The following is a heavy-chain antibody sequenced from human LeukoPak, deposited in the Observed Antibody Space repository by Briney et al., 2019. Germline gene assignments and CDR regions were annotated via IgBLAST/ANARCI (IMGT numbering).Heavy chain of an antibody. CDR1: GFNFSTYG. D-gene: IGHD6-13*01. CDR3: AKDHVTSSSWFPDY. CDR2: ISYDGINK. J-gene: IGHJ4*02. V-gene: IGHV3-30*18. Sequence: PGRSLRLSCAASGFNFSTYGMYWVRQAPGKGLEWVAVISYDGINKYYADSVKGRFTISRDNSKNMLYLQMSSLRAEDTAVYYCAKDHVTSSSWFPDYWGQGTLVTVSS.